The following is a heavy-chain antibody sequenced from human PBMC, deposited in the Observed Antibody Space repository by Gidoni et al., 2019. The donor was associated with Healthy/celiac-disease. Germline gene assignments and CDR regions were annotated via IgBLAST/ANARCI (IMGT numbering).Heavy chain of an antibody. Sequence: QVQLVQSGAEVKKPGASGKVSCKASGDTFTSYYMHWVRQAPGQGLEWMGIINPSGGSTSYAQKFQGRVTMTRDTSTSTVYMELSSLRSEDTAVYYCARDGYSGSHSGYWGQGTLVTVSS. CDR3: ARDGYSGSHSGY. CDR1: GDTFTSYY. D-gene: IGHD5-12*01. CDR2: INPSGGST. J-gene: IGHJ4*02. V-gene: IGHV1-46*01.